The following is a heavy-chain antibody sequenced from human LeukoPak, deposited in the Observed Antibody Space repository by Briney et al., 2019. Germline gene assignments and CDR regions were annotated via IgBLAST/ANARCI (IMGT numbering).Heavy chain of an antibody. V-gene: IGHV3-23*01. CDR2: ISGSGGST. D-gene: IGHD2-2*01. CDR1: GFTFSTHA. J-gene: IGHJ5*02. CDR3: AKVGGYQLLWYNWFDP. Sequence: GGSLRLSCAASGFTFSTHAMSWVRQVPGKGLEWVSAISGSGGSTYYADSVKGRFTISRDNSKNTLYLQMNSLRAEDTAVYYCAKVGGYQLLWYNWFDPWGQGTLVTVSS.